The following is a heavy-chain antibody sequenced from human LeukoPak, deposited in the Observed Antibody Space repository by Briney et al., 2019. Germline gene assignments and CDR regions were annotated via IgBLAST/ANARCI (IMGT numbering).Heavy chain of an antibody. V-gene: IGHV3-21*06. CDR2: IFGDGPGL. CDR1: GFTFSTSA. D-gene: IGHD5/OR15-5a*01. Sequence: KTGGSLRLSCAASGFTFSTSAMNWVRQAPGKGLEWVSSIFGDGPGLYYADSVKGRFTISRDNGKNSVYLEMNSLRDDDTAVYYCTREGGSTDAGFWGQGTLVTVSS. CDR3: TREGGSTDAGF. J-gene: IGHJ4*02.